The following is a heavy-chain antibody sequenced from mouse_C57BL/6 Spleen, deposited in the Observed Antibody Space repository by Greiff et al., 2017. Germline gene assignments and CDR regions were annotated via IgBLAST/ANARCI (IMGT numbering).Heavy chain of an antibody. J-gene: IGHJ2*01. CDR2: INPNNGGT. V-gene: IGHV1-26*01. CDR1: GYTFTDYY. Sequence: VQLQQSGPELVKPGASVKISCKASGYTFTDYYMNWVKQSHGKSLEWIGDINPNNGGTSYNQKFKGKATLTVDKSSSTAYMERRSLRSEDSAVYYCARWGGLLRYFDYWGQGTTLTVSA. CDR3: ARWGGLLRYFDY. D-gene: IGHD1-1*01.